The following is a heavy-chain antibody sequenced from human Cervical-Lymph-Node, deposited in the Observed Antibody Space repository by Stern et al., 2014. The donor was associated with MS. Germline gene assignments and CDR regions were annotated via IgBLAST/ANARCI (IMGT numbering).Heavy chain of an antibody. V-gene: IGHV3-66*01. CDR1: GFTFSSAY. CDR2: IEVVAKI. J-gene: IGHJ5*01. Sequence: VQLGQSGGGLVQPGGSLRLSCEASGFTFSSAYMAWVRQVPGKGLEWVSMIEVVAKIHYADSVKGRFTISRANSNNMVYLEMSSLRVDDTAVYYCAREIAGRRLDSWGRGTLVAVSS. CDR3: AREIAGRRLDS. D-gene: IGHD6-6*01.